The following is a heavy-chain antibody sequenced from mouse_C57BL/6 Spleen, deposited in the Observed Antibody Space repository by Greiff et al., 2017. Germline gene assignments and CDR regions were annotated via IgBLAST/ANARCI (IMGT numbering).Heavy chain of an antibody. CDR3: ARGCGSSYGYFDY. D-gene: IGHD1-1*01. J-gene: IGHJ2*01. V-gene: IGHV14-2*01. CDR1: GFNIKDYY. Sequence: VQLKESGAELVKPGASVKLSCTASGFNIKDYYMHWVKQRTEQGLEWIGRIDPEDGETKYAPKFQGKATITADTSSNTAYLQLSSLTSEDTAVYYCARGCGSSYGYFDYWGQGTTLTVSS. CDR2: IDPEDGET.